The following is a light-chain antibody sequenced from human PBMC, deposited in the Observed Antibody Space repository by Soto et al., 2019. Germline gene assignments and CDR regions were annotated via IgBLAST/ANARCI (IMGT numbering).Light chain of an antibody. J-gene: IGKJ1*01. CDR2: GAS. Sequence: EVVMTQAPATLSVSPGEGATLSCRASQSVSSKLAWYQQKPGQAPRLLIYGASTRATGIPARFSGSGSGTEFALIISSLQYVDSAIHHRPKYNSLLWTFGQGTKVDIK. CDR3: PKYNSLLWT. CDR1: QSVSSK. V-gene: IGKV3-15*01.